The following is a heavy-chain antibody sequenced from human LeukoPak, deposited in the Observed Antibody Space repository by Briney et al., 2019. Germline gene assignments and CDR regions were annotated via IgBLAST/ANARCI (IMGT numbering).Heavy chain of an antibody. Sequence: GASVKVSCKASGYTFTSYAMHWVRQAPGQRLEWMGWINAGNGNTKYSQKFQGRVTITRDTSASTAYMELSSLRSEDTAVYYCAGDLLRYYYGSGSYYNYGMDVWGKGTTVTVSS. D-gene: IGHD3-10*01. CDR2: INAGNGNT. V-gene: IGHV1-3*01. CDR3: AGDLLRYYYGSGSYYNYGMDV. J-gene: IGHJ6*04. CDR1: GYTFTSYA.